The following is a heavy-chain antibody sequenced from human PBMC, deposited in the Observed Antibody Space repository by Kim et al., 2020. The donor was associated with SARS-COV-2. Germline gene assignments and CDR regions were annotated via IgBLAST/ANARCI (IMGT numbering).Heavy chain of an antibody. Sequence: SRVTISVDRSKNQFSLKLSSVTAADTAVYYCARAVVVVPAANRRWAWFDPWGQGTLVTVSS. J-gene: IGHJ5*02. D-gene: IGHD2-2*01. CDR3: ARAVVVVPAANRRWAWFDP. V-gene: IGHV4-30-2*01.